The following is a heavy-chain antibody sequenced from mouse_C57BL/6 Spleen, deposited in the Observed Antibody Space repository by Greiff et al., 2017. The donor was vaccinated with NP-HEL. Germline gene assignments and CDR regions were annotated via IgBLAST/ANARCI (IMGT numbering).Heavy chain of an antibody. Sequence: VQLQQSGAELVKPGASVKMSCKASGYTFTSYTMHWVKQRPGQGLEWIGYINPSSGYTNYNQKFKDKATLTVDKSSSTAYMQLSSLTSEDSAVXYCARDDGLDDWGKGTTLTVSS. CDR2: INPSSGYT. CDR3: ARDDGLDD. V-gene: IGHV1-4*01. D-gene: IGHD2-3*01. J-gene: IGHJ2*01. CDR1: GYTFTSYT.